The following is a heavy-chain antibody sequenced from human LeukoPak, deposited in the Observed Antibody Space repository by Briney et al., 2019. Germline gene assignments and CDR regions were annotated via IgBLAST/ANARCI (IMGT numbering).Heavy chain of an antibody. CDR1: GGSISSYY. CDR3: ASLTVAAYFDY. Sequence: PSETLSLTCTVSGGSISSYYWSWIRQPPGKGLEWIGYIYYSGSTTYHPSLKTRFTISVHTSKNQFSLKLSSVTAADTAVYYCASLTVAAYFDYWGQGTLVTVSS. D-gene: IGHD4-23*01. CDR2: IYYSGST. J-gene: IGHJ4*02. V-gene: IGHV4-59*01.